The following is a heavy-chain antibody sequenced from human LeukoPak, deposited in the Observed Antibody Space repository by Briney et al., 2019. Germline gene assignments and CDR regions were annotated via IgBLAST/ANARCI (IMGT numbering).Heavy chain of an antibody. CDR3: ARASGYYPRLYFDY. V-gene: IGHV4-59*08. J-gene: IGHJ4*02. CDR2: IYYTGSS. CDR1: VGSITSYD. D-gene: IGHD3-22*01. Sequence: SETLSLTCTVSVGSITSYDWGWIRPSPGKGLEWIGYIYYTGSSNYNHSLKSRVTMAVDTSKNQFSLKLSSVTAADTAVYYCARASGYYPRLYFDYWGRGTLVTVSS.